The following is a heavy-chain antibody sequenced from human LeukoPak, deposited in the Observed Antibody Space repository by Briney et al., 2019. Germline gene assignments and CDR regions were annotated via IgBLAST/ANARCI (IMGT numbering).Heavy chain of an antibody. D-gene: IGHD6-19*01. CDR3: ATQDSGWHVY. CDR1: GFTFSSYE. CDR2: ISSRGSTI. V-gene: IGHV3-48*03. J-gene: IGHJ4*02. Sequence: PGGSLRLSCAASGFTFSSYEMNWVRQAPGKGLEWVSYISSRGSTIYYADSVKGRFTISRDNPKNSLYLQMNSLRAEDTAVYYCATQDSGWHVYWGQGTLVIVSS.